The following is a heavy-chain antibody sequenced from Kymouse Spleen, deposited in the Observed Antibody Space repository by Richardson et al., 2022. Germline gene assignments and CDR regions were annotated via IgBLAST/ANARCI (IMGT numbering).Heavy chain of an antibody. D-gene: IGHD6-13*01. CDR3: AKDGYSSSWYIYYYYGMDV. CDR2: ISWNSGSI. J-gene: IGHJ6*02. V-gene: IGHV3-9*01. Sequence: EVQLVESGGGLVQPGRSLRLSCAASGFTFDDYAMHWVRQAPGKGLEWVSGISWNSGSIGYADSVKGRFTISRDNAKNSLYLQMNSLRAEDTALYYCAKDGYSSSWYIYYYYGMDVWGQGTTVTVSS. CDR1: GFTFDDYA.